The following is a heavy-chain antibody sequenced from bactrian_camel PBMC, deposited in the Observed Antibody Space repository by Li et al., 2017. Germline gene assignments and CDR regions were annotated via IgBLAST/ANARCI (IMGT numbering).Heavy chain of an antibody. J-gene: IGHJ6*01. D-gene: IGHD5*01. CDR1: GDTYSGNC. CDR2: LYTGGIRP. V-gene: IGHV3S54*01. CDR3: AANRVVGFPPGTADFKS. Sequence: VQLVESGGGSVQAGGSLNLSCAASGDTYSGNCMGWFRQAPGREREVVAVLYTGGIRPYYADSVKDRFSASRDNDKNTFYLQMNSLKPEDTAMYYCAANRVVGFPPGTADFKSWGQGTQVTVS.